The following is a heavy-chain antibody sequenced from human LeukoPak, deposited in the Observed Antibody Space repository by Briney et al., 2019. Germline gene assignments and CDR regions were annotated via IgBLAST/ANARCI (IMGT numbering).Heavy chain of an antibody. Sequence: PSETLSLTCTVSGVSISRYYWSWIRQPPGKVLEWIGYIYYRGSTNYNPSLKSRVTISVDTSKNQFSLRLSSVTAADTAVYYRASGSGYSSLFDYWGQGTLVTVSS. J-gene: IGHJ4*02. D-gene: IGHD5-18*01. CDR2: IYYRGST. CDR3: ASGSGYSSLFDY. CDR1: GVSISRYY. V-gene: IGHV4-59*01.